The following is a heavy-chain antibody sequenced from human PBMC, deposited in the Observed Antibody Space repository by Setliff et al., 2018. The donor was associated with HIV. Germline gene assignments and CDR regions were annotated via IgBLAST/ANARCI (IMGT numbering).Heavy chain of an antibody. D-gene: IGHD3-22*01. CDR3: AREGGAATIHDSSGYYFQTTPDAFDL. CDR2: IDPSGGST. CDR1: GYSFTTYF. J-gene: IGHJ3*01. Sequence: ASVKVSCKASGYSFTTYFMHWVRQAPGQGLEWMGIIDPSGGSTNYAQKLQGRVTMTSDTSTSTVYMELSSLRSEDTAMYYCAREGGAATIHDSSGYYFQTTPDAFDLWGQGTKVTVSS. V-gene: IGHV1-46*04.